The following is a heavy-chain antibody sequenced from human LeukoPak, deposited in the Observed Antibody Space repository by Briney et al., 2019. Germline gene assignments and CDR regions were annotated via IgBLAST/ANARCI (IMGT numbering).Heavy chain of an antibody. CDR1: GYTFTGYY. D-gene: IGHD1-1*01. J-gene: IGHJ5*02. CDR3: ARGKGTTLVPWLDP. CDR2: INPNSGGT. Sequence: ASVKVSCKASGYTFTGYYMHWVRQAPGQGLEWMGWINPNSGGTNYAQMFQGRVTMTRDTSISTAYMELSRLTSDDTAVYYCARGKGTTLVPWLDPWGQGTLVTVSS. V-gene: IGHV1-2*02.